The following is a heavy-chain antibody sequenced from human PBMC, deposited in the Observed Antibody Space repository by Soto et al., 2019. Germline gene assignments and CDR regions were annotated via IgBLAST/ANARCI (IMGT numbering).Heavy chain of an antibody. V-gene: IGHV4-4*02. CDR1: GDSIRSTFW. D-gene: IGHD2-15*01. Sequence: SETLSLTCAVSGDSIRSTFWWTWVRQSPGKGLEWIGEVHHTGSTRYNPSLNSRVTISVDTSNNQFSLKLSSVTAADTAVYYCARHTPAISISDHWGQGTLVTVSS. CDR3: ARHTPAISISDH. CDR2: VHHTGST. J-gene: IGHJ4*02.